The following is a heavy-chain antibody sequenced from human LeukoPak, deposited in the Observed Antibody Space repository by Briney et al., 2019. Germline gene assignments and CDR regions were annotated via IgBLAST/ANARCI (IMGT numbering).Heavy chain of an antibody. CDR3: ARRYFDY. V-gene: IGHV3-23*01. CDR1: GFTFSSYA. Sequence: GGSLRLSCAASGFTFSSYAMSWVRQAPGKGLEWVSVISSSGGSAYYTDSVKGRFTISRDNSKNTLYLQMNSLRAEDTAVYYCARRYFDYWGQGILVTVSS. CDR2: ISSSGGSA. J-gene: IGHJ4*02.